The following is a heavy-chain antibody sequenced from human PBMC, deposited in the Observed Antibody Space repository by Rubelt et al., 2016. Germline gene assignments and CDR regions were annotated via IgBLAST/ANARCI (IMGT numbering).Heavy chain of an antibody. V-gene: IGHV4-34*01. J-gene: IGHJ3*01. CDR1: VGSFSGHA. CDR3: ERGWADWTESLGDAFDL. CDR2: IDHREII. Sequence: QVPLQQWGTGLLKPSETLSRTCAVYVGSFSGHAWAWIRQPPGKGLEWIAEIDHREIINYNPSLKSRLTISIDTSKNQFSRRLSSGSAAETAGYDCERGWADWTESLGDAFDLWSHGAMVTVFS. D-gene: IGHD1-1*01.